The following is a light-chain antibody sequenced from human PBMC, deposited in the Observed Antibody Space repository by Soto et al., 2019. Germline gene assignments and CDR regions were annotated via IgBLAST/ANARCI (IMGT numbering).Light chain of an antibody. CDR3: QQYNNWPLT. J-gene: IGKJ4*01. CDR1: KSVSSN. Sequence: EIVMTQSPATLSVSPGERATLSCRASKSVSSNLAWYQQKPGQAPRLLIYGASTRATGIPATFSGSGSGTEFTRTISSLQSEDFAVYYCQQYNNWPLTFGGGTKVEIK. V-gene: IGKV3-15*01. CDR2: GAS.